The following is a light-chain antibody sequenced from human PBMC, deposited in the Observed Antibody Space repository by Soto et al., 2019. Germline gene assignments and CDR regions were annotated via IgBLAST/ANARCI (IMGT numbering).Light chain of an antibody. Sequence: DIVMTQSPDSLTLSLGERATINCKSSQSVFSRFRNKNYLGWFQQKPGQTPRLLIYWASTRESGVSDRFSGSGSGTDFTLTISSLEPEDFAVYYCQQHANWPLTFGGGTKVDIK. CDR1: QSVFSRFRNKNY. V-gene: IGKV4-1*01. J-gene: IGKJ4*01. CDR3: QQHANWPLT. CDR2: WAS.